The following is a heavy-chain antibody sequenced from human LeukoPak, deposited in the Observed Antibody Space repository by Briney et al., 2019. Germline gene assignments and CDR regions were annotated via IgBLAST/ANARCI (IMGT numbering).Heavy chain of an antibody. CDR3: ARRRGDNFDY. CDR2: ISSIISYI. J-gene: IGHJ4*02. D-gene: IGHD3-10*01. V-gene: IGHV3-21*01. CDR1: GFTFSSYN. Sequence: GGSLRLSCAASGFTFSSYNMNWVRQAPGKGLEWVSSISSIISYIYYADSVKGRFTISRDNAKNSLYLQMNSLRAEDTAVYYCARRRGDNFDYWGQGTLVTVSS.